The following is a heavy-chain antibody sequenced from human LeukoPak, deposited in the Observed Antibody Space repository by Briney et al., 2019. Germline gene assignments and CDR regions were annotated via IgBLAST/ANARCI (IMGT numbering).Heavy chain of an antibody. V-gene: IGHV3-33*01. CDR3: ARDGRALLRDFDY. CDR1: GFTFSSYV. J-gene: IGHJ4*02. Sequence: PGRSLRLSCAASGFTFSSYVIRWVRQAPGKGLEWVAGIWYDGSNYYYADSVKGRFTISRDNSKNTLYLQMNSLRAEDTGVYYCARDGRALLRDFDYWGQGTLVTVSS. CDR2: IWYDGSNY. D-gene: IGHD1-26*01.